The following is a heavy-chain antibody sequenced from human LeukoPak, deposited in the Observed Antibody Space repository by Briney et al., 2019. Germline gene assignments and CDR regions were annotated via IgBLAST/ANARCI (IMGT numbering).Heavy chain of an antibody. CDR3: AKDRPTVVTRRHYFDY. CDR2: ISGSGGST. CDR1: GFTFSSYG. D-gene: IGHD4-23*01. J-gene: IGHJ4*02. V-gene: IGHV3-23*01. Sequence: GGSLRLSCAASGFTFSSYGMSWVRQAPGKGLEWVSAISGSGGSTYYADSVKGRFTISRDNSKNTLYLQMNSLRAEDTAVYYCAKDRPTVVTRRHYFDYWGQGTLVTVSS.